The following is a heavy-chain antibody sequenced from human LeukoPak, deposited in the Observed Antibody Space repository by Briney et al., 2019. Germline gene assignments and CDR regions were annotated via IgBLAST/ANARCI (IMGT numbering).Heavy chain of an antibody. CDR1: GFTFSSYD. D-gene: IGHD3-22*01. CDR2: IRWDGSIQ. CDR3: ARSKSYDSSGYYFDY. J-gene: IGHJ4*02. V-gene: IGHV3-30*02. Sequence: GGSLRLSCAASGFTFSSYDMHWVRQAPGKGLEWVAFIRWDGSIQYYADSVRGRFTISRDSSKNTLYLQMNSLRAEDTAVYYCARSKSYDSSGYYFDYWGQGTLVTVSS.